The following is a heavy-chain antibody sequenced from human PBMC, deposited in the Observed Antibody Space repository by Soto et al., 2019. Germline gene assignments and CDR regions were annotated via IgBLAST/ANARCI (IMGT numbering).Heavy chain of an antibody. CDR3: AGRNSLASVSLNFRELSNYKWIDP. D-gene: IGHD3-16*02. Sequence: SETLSLTCTVSGDSITNSNYYWGWFRQPPRKGMEWIASIYYIWSTYYNPSLKSRVIISVDTSNNHFSLNLNSVTASDTAVYYCAGRNSLASVSLNFRELSNYKWIDPWGPGTLVTVSS. J-gene: IGHJ5*02. CDR2: IYYIWST. CDR1: GDSITNSNYY. V-gene: IGHV4-39*01.